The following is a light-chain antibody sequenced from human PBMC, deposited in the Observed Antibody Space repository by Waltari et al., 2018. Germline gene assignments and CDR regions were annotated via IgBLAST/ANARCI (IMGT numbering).Light chain of an antibody. J-gene: IGKJ5*01. Sequence: EIVLTQSPGTLSLSTGERATLSCRASQSVTSTYLAWYQQKPGRSPRLLIYGASSRATGVPDRFSGGGSATDFTLTITRLEPEDFAVYYCQQYSQSPITFGQGTRLDNK. CDR3: QQYSQSPIT. V-gene: IGKV3-20*01. CDR2: GAS. CDR1: QSVTSTY.